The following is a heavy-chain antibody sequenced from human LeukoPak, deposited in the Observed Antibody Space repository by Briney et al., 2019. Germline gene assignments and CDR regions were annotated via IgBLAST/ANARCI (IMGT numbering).Heavy chain of an antibody. CDR3: VREARGYHYTYFDY. CDR1: GFTLGSHD. Sequence: GGSLRLSCTASGFTLGSHDMHWVRQPTGEGLEWVAAIASGFQTFYAGSVKGRFTVSREDAKNSLYLQMNGLRAGDTAVYYCVREARGYHYTYFDYWGQGTLVTVSS. J-gene: IGHJ4*02. D-gene: IGHD5-18*01. V-gene: IGHV3-13*01. CDR2: IASGFQT.